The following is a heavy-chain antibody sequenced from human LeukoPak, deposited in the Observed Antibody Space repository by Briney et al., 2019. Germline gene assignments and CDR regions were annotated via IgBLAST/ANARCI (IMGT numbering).Heavy chain of an antibody. J-gene: IGHJ4*02. CDR1: GGTFSSYA. CDR2: IIPIFGTA. D-gene: IGHD2-2*01. Sequence: GASVKVSCKASGGTFSSYAISWVRQAPGQGLEWMGGIIPIFGTANYAQKFQGRVTITADESTSTAYMELSSLRSEDTAVSYCARVRQRYCSSTSCYLGDYWGQGTLVTVSS. CDR3: ARVRQRYCSSTSCYLGDY. V-gene: IGHV1-69*13.